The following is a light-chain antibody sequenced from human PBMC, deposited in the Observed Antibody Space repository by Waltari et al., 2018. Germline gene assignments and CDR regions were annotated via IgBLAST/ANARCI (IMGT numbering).Light chain of an antibody. CDR2: DAS. CDR3: QQRSNWRT. V-gene: IGKV3-11*01. J-gene: IGKJ2*01. CDR1: QSVSSY. Sequence: EIVLTQSPATLSLSPGERATLSCRASQSVSSYLAWYQQKPGQAPRLLIYDASNRATGIPARFSGGGSGTDFTLTISSLEPEDFAVYYCQQRSNWRTFGQGTKLEI.